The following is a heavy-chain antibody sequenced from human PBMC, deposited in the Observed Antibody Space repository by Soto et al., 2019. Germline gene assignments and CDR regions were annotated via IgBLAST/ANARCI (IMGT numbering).Heavy chain of an antibody. J-gene: IGHJ6*02. CDR3: ARGPFRPSAMDV. CDR1: GDNFKKNV. Sequence: QVQLMQSGAEIKKPGSSVKVSCKTSGDNFKKNVFTWVRQAPGQGLEWMGGTIPALGKTHNIEKFQGRVTITVDDATRTVDMEVRDLTSEDTAIYYCARGPFRPSAMDVWGQVTTVTVSS. CDR2: TIPALGKT. V-gene: IGHV1-69*01. D-gene: IGHD3-10*01.